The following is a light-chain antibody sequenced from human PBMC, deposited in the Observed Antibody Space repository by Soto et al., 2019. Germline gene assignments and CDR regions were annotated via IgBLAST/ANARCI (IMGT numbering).Light chain of an antibody. CDR3: SSYTSSSTLYV. CDR1: SSDVGGYNY. CDR2: DVS. J-gene: IGLJ1*01. Sequence: QCVLTQPASVSGPPGQSITFSCTGTSSDVGGYNYVSWYQQHPGKAPKLMIYDVSNRPSGVSNRFSGSKSGNTASLTISGLQAEDEADYYCSSYTSSSTLYVFGTGTKVTVL. V-gene: IGLV2-14*01.